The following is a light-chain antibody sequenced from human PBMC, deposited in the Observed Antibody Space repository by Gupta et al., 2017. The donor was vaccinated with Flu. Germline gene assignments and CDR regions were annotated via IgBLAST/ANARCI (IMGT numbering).Light chain of an antibody. J-gene: IGKJ1*01. CDR1: QNIGTY. V-gene: IGKV1-39*01. Sequence: DIQMTQAPSSLSASIGDRVTISCRASQNIGTYLNWYQQKPGKAPELLIYEASILHSGVPSRFSGSASGTDFTLTISSLHPEEFATYYCHQSHTTPQTFGQGTKVEI. CDR2: EAS. CDR3: HQSHTTPQT.